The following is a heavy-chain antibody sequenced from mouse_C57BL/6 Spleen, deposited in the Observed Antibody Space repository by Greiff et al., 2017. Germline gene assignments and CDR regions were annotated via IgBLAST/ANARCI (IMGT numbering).Heavy chain of an antibody. CDR1: GYTFTSYW. CDR2: IYPGSGST. Sequence: QVQLQQPGAELVKPGASVKMSCKASGYTFTSYWITWVKQRPGQGLEWIGDIYPGSGSTNYNEKFKSKATLTVDASSSTAYMQLSSLTSEDSAVYYCGRGGYGSSYEGYWGQGTTLTVSS. J-gene: IGHJ2*01. V-gene: IGHV1-55*01. D-gene: IGHD1-1*01. CDR3: GRGGYGSSYEGY.